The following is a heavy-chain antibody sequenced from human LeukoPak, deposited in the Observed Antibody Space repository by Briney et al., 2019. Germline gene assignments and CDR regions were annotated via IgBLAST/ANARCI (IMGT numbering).Heavy chain of an antibody. Sequence: GASVKVSCKASGGTFSSYAISWVRQAPGQGLEWMGGIIPIFGTANYAQKFQGRVTITADKSTSTAYMELSSLRSEDTAVYYCARHYGSDYGSGSYLINWFDPWGQGTLVTVSS. V-gene: IGHV1-69*06. CDR1: GGTFSSYA. CDR2: IIPIFGTA. J-gene: IGHJ5*02. CDR3: ARHYGSDYGSGSYLINWFDP. D-gene: IGHD3-10*01.